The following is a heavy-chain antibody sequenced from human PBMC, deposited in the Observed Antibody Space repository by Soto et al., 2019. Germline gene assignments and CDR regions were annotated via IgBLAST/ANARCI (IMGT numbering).Heavy chain of an antibody. Sequence: ASVKVSCKTSGYTFTDYYMHWVRQAPGQGFEWVGGINPKSGGPKYVPKFQGRVTVTRDTSTSTAYMELNRLTSDDTAVYYCASEDCRNTNCLKGFDYWGQGTLVTVSS. CDR2: INPKSGGP. V-gene: IGHV1-2*02. D-gene: IGHD2-15*01. J-gene: IGHJ4*02. CDR1: GYTFTDYY. CDR3: ASEDCRNTNCLKGFDY.